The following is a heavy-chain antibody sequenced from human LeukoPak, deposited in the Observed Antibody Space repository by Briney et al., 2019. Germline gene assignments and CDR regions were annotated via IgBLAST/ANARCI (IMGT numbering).Heavy chain of an antibody. CDR3: ARLVGYCSSTSCYRYYYYMDV. Sequence: MAGGSLRLSCAASGFAFSRFTMNWIRQPPGKGLEWIGEINHSGSTNYNPSLKSRVTISVDTSKNQFSLKLSSVTAADTAVYYCARLVGYCSSTSCYRYYYYMDVWGKGTTVTISS. CDR2: INHSGST. J-gene: IGHJ6*03. CDR1: GFAFSRFT. V-gene: IGHV4-34*01. D-gene: IGHD2-2*01.